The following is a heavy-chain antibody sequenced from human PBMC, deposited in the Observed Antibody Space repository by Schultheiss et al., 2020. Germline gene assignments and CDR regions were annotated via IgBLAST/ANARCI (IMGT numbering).Heavy chain of an antibody. Sequence: GGSLRLSCAASGFTFSSYSINWVRQAPGKGLEWVSYISSSGSTIYYADSVKGRFTISRDNSKNTVYLQMNSLGAEDTAVYYCTRDLEETTSPWYYYYRMDVWGQGTTVTVSS. CDR2: ISSSGSTI. CDR3: TRDLEETTSPWYYYYRMDV. J-gene: IGHJ6*02. CDR1: GFTFSSYS. V-gene: IGHV3-48*01. D-gene: IGHD1-7*01.